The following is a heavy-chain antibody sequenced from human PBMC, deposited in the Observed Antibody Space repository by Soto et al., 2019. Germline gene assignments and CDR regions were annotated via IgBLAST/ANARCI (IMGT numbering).Heavy chain of an antibody. CDR2: IYHTGNA. Sequence: SETLSLTCSVSGDSISNSRFYWAWIRQPPWEGLEWIGSIYHTGNAYYNPPLKSRVTISVDTSKNQFSLKLTSVTAADAALYYCARDFFDSSDYTTNWFDPWGQGTLVTVSS. CDR3: ARDFFDSSDYTTNWFDP. D-gene: IGHD3-22*01. V-gene: IGHV4-39*01. CDR1: GDSISNSRFY. J-gene: IGHJ5*02.